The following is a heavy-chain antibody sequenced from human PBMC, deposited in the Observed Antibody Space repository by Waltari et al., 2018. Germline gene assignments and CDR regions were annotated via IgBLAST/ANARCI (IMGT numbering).Heavy chain of an antibody. Sequence: EVQLVESGGGLVQPGGSLRLSCEASGFTLSDHDIDWVRQAPGKGLEWVGRNKNDAKSYATQYAASVGGRFTISRDTSKNSLYLQMNSLKTEDTAVYYCVVLMSLHRTSGAVRWGQGTLVTVSS. CDR3: VVLMSLHRTSGAVR. D-gene: IGHD2-8*01. CDR2: NKNDAKSYAT. CDR1: GFTLSDHD. V-gene: IGHV3-72*01. J-gene: IGHJ4*02.